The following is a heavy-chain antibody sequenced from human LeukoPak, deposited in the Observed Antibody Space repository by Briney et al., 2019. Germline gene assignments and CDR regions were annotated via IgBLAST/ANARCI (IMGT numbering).Heavy chain of an antibody. D-gene: IGHD6-19*01. J-gene: IGHJ5*02. CDR1: GYTFTSYA. CDR2: ISAGNGNT. Sequence: GASVKVSCKASGYTFTSYAIHWVRQAPGQRLEWMGWISAGNGNTKYSQNFQGRVTFISNTSATTAFMELSSLRSDDTAVYYCARETWGSRDSSGPFDPWGQGTLVTVSS. V-gene: IGHV1-3*01. CDR3: ARETWGSRDSSGPFDP.